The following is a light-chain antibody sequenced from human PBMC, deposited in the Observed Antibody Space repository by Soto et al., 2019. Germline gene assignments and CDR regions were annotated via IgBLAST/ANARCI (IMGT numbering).Light chain of an antibody. J-gene: IGKJ5*01. CDR1: QSFSSTY. CDR3: QQYNNGPPIT. Sequence: IVFTPSAGRLSLSPGARTALYCMAIQSFSSTYLAWYQQKPGQAPRLLIYGASTRATGIPARFSGSGSGTEFTLTISSLQSEDFAVYYCQQYNNGPPITFGQGTRLEIK. CDR2: GAS. V-gene: IGKV3-15*01.